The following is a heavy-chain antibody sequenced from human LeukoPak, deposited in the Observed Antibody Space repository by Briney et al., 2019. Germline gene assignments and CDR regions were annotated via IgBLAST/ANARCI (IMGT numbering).Heavy chain of an antibody. J-gene: IGHJ4*02. CDR3: ARVLDYYGSGSYIDY. Sequence: ASVKVSCKASGGTFSSYGISWVRQAPGQGLEWMGWISSYNGNTNYEQKLQGRVTMTTDTSTSTAYMELRSLRSDDTAIYYCARVLDYYGSGSYIDYWGQGTLVTVSS. CDR1: GGTFSSYG. CDR2: ISSYNGNT. V-gene: IGHV1-18*01. D-gene: IGHD3-10*01.